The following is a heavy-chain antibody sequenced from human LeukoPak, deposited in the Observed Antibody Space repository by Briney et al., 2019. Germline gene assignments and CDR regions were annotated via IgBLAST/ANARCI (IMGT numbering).Heavy chain of an antibody. CDR2: ISGSGGST. CDR1: GFTFSSYA. CDR3: AKSSSWDVHDFDY. J-gene: IGHJ4*02. V-gene: IGHV3-23*01. D-gene: IGHD6-13*01. Sequence: GGSLRLSCAASGFTFSSYAMSWVRQAPGKGREWVSAISGSGGSTYYADSVKGRFTISRDNSKNTLYLQMNRLRAEDTAVYYCAKSSSWDVHDFDYWGQGTLVTVSS.